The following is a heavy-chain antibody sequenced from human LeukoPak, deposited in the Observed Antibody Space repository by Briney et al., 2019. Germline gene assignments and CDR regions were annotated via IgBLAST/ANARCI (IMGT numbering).Heavy chain of an antibody. V-gene: IGHV4-59*01. CDR1: GGSISSYY. J-gene: IGHJ6*03. Sequence: PSETLSPTCTVSGGSISSYYWSWIRQPPGKGLEWIGYIYYSGSTNYNPSLKSRVTISVDTSKNQFSLKLSSVTAADTAVYYCARDPRHRLVWFGEETYYYYMDVWGKGTTVTISS. CDR2: IYYSGST. D-gene: IGHD3-10*01. CDR3: ARDPRHRLVWFGEETYYYYMDV.